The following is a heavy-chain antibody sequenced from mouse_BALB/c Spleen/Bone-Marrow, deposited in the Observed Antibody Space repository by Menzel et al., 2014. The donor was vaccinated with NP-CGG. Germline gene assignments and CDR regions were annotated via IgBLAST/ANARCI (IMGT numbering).Heavy chain of an antibody. D-gene: IGHD2-14*01. V-gene: IGHV1S41*01. CDR2: IAPGSGST. CDR1: GYTFTSYW. CDR3: AYYRDDVNY. J-gene: IGHJ2*01. Sequence: DLVKPGASVKLSCKASGYTFTSYWINWIKRRPGQGLEWIGRIAPGSGSTYYNEMFKGKATLTVDTSSSTAYILLSSLSSEDSAVYFGAYYRDDVNYWGQGTTLTVSS.